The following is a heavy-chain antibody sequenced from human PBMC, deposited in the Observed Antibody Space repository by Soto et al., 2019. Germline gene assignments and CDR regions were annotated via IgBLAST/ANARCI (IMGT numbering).Heavy chain of an antibody. J-gene: IGHJ4*02. Sequence: ASVKVTCKASGYTFTSNGGRWVRQAPGQGLEWMGWISAYNGNTNYAQKLQGRVTMTTDTSTSTAYMELRSLRSDDTAVYYCARDIPYYYDSSGYYYWGQGTLVTVSS. CDR1: GYTFTSNG. D-gene: IGHD3-22*01. CDR3: ARDIPYYYDSSGYYY. CDR2: ISAYNGNT. V-gene: IGHV1-18*01.